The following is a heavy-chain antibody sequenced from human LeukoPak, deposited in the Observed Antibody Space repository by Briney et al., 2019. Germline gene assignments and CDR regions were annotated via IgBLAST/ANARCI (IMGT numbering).Heavy chain of an antibody. V-gene: IGHV1-18*01. CDR3: AREGYYDSSGYYYYGY. J-gene: IGHJ4*02. CDR2: ISAYNGNT. Sequence: ASVKVSCKASGYTFTNYGISWVRQAPGQGLEWMGWISAYNGNTNYAQKFQGRVSMATDTSTSTAYMELRSLRSDDTAVYYCAREGYYDSSGYYYYGYWGQGTLVTVSS. D-gene: IGHD3-22*01. CDR1: GYTFTNYG.